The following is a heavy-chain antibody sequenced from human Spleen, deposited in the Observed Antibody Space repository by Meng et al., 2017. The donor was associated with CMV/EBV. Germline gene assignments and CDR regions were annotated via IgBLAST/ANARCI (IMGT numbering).Heavy chain of an antibody. CDR2: INHSGST. D-gene: IGHD6-25*01. CDR1: GGSFSGYY. V-gene: IGHV4-34*01. CDR3: ARRVNCVYSSANYRYFDY. J-gene: IGHJ4*02. Sequence: SQTLSLTCAVYGGSFSGYYWSWIRQPPGKGLEWIGEINHSGSTNDNVSLKSRVTISVDTSKNQFPLKLSSVTAADTAVYYCARRVNCVYSSANYRYFDYWGQGTLVTVSS.